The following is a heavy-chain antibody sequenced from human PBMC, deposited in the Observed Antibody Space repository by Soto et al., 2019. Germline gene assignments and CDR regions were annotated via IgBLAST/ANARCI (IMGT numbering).Heavy chain of an antibody. Sequence: QVQLVQSGAEVKKPGASVKVSCKSSGYTFTSYDINWVRQATGQGLEWMGWMNPSSGNTGYAQKFQGRVTMTRNTSISTAYIELSSLRSEDTAVYYCARELTGRGAFDIWGQGTMVTVSS. CDR3: ARELTGRGAFDI. CDR2: MNPSSGNT. D-gene: IGHD1-20*01. J-gene: IGHJ3*02. V-gene: IGHV1-8*01. CDR1: GYTFTSYD.